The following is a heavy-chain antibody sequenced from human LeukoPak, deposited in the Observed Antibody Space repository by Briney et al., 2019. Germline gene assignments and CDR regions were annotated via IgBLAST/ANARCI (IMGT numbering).Heavy chain of an antibody. J-gene: IGHJ4*02. CDR3: ARGTRGSGSYYKY. V-gene: IGHV4-34*01. CDR2: INYSGIT. D-gene: IGHD3-10*01. CDR1: GGSFSNYY. Sequence: SETLSLTCAVYGGSFSNYYWRWIRQSPGKGLECIGEINYSGITNYNPSLKSRVTISVDTSKNQFSLNLSSGTAADTAVYYCARGTRGSGSYYKYWGQGTLVTVSS.